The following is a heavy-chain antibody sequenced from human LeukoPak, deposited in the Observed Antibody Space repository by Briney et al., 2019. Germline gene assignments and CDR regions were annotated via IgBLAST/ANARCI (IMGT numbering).Heavy chain of an antibody. CDR2: INHSGST. CDR3: ARGGNVVVPAAIRY. J-gene: IGHJ4*02. CDR1: GGSFSGYY. Sequence: SETLSLACAVYGGSFSGYYWSWIRQPPGKGLEWIGEINHSGSTNYNPSLKSRVTIPVDTSKNQFSLKLSSVTAADTAVYYCARGGNVVVPAAIRYWGQGTLVTVSS. D-gene: IGHD2-2*02. V-gene: IGHV4-34*01.